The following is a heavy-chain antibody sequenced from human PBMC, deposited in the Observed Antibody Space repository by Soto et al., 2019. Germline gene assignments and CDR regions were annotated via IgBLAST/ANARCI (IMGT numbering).Heavy chain of an antibody. D-gene: IGHD6-19*01. Sequence: SETLSLTCTVSGGSISSSSYYWGWIRQPPGKGLEWIGYIYYSGSTNYNPSLKSRVTISVDTSKNQFSLKLSSVTAADTAVYYCARGSPQYPTTPIWLAPGDWFDPWGQGTLVTVSS. CDR2: IYYSGST. V-gene: IGHV4-39*07. CDR3: ARGSPQYPTTPIWLAPGDWFDP. J-gene: IGHJ5*02. CDR1: GGSISSSSYY.